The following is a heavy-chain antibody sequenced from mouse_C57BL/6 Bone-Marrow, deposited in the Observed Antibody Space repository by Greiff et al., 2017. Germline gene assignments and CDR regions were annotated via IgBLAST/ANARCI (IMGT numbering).Heavy chain of an antibody. J-gene: IGHJ2*01. Sequence: QVQLQQSEPELVKPGASVKISCKVSGYTFTDHTIHWMKQRPEQGLEWIGYIYPRDGSTKYNEKFKGKATLTADKSSSTAYMQLNSLTSEDSAVYFCAKKDYYYGSRDYWGQGTTLTVSS. V-gene: IGHV1-78*01. D-gene: IGHD1-1*01. CDR1: GYTFTDHT. CDR2: IYPRDGST. CDR3: AKKDYYYGSRDY.